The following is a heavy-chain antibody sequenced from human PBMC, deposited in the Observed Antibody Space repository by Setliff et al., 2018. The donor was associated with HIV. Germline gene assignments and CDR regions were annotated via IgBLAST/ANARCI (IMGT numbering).Heavy chain of an antibody. D-gene: IGHD2-21*01. V-gene: IGHV3-15*01. J-gene: IGHJ5*02. CDR2: IKRKTDGGTT. CDR1: GFTFNNFW. CDR3: TTDWGGGGGAPLDP. Sequence: PGESLKISCAASGFTFNNFWMYWVRQAPGKGLEWVGRIKRKTDGGTTDYAAPVKGRFTISRDDSKNTLYLQMNNLKTEDTAMYYCTTDWGGGGGAPLDPWGQGTLVTVSS.